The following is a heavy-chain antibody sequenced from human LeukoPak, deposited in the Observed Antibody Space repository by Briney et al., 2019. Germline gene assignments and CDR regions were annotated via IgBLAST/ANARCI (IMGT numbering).Heavy chain of an antibody. J-gene: IGHJ4*02. CDR1: GYTFTSYG. D-gene: IGHD3-10*01. CDR3: ARDYYGSGRTFAY. V-gene: IGHV1-18*01. CDR2: ISAYNGNT. Sequence: ASVKVSCKASGYTFTSYGISWVRQAPGQELEWMGWISAYNGNTNYAQKLQGRVTMTTDTSTSTAYVELRSLRSDDTAVYYCARDYYGSGRTFAYWGQGTLVPVSS.